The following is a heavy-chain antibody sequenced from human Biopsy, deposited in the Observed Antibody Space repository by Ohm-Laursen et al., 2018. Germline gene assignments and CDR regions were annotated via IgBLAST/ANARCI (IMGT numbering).Heavy chain of an antibody. J-gene: IGHJ6*02. Sequence: LSLTCAASGLTFSRYSMHWVRQAPGKGLEWVSSISSSSNFIYYGDSVKGRFTISRDNAKNSLYLQMNSLRAEDTAVYYCARVLLPAAAVHYGMDVWGQGTTVTVSS. CDR2: ISSSSNFI. CDR1: GLTFSRYS. D-gene: IGHD2-2*01. CDR3: ARVLLPAAAVHYGMDV. V-gene: IGHV3-21*01.